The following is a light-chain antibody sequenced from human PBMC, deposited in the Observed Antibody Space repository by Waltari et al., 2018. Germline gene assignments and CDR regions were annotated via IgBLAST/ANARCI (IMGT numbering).Light chain of an antibody. Sequence: EIAMTQSPATLSVSPGERATLSCRASQSVSNNLVWYQQKPGQAPRLLIYDASTRATDIPARFSGSGSGTEFTLTISSLQSEDSAAYYCQQYNTWLRTFGQGTKVEI. CDR2: DAS. J-gene: IGKJ1*01. CDR1: QSVSNN. V-gene: IGKV3-15*01. CDR3: QQYNTWLRT.